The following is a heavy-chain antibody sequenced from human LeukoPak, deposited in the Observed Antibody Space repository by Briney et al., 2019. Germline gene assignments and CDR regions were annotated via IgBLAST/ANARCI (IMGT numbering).Heavy chain of an antibody. J-gene: IGHJ3*02. CDR2: ISSSSSYI. V-gene: IGHV3-21*01. CDR1: GFTFSSYS. D-gene: IGHD3-3*01. CDR3: AREDGRGYDFWSGYSSAFDI. Sequence: GGSLRLSCAASGFTFSSYSMNWVRQAPGKRLEWVSSISSSSSYIYHADSVKGRFTISRDKAKNSLYLQMNSLRAEGTAVYYCAREDGRGYDFWSGYSSAFDIWGQGTMVTVSS.